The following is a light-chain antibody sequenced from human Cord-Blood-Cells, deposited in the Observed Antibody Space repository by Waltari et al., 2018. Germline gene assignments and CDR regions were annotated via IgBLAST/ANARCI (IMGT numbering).Light chain of an antibody. V-gene: IGLV2-11*01. CDR1: SSDVGGYNY. J-gene: IGLJ1*01. CDR3: CSYAGSYTYV. Sequence: QSALTQPRSVSGSPGQSVPLSCTGTSSDVGGYNYVSWYRQHPGKAPKLMIYDVSKRPSGVPDRFSGSKSGNTASLTISGLQAEDEADYYCCSYAGSYTYVFGTGTKVTVL. CDR2: DVS.